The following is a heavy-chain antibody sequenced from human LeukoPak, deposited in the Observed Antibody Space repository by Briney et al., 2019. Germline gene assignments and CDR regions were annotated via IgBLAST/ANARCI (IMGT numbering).Heavy chain of an antibody. J-gene: IGHJ5*02. V-gene: IGHV4-61*09. Sequence: SQTLSLTCTVSGGSISSGSYYWSWIRQPAGKGLEWIGHIYTSGSTNYNPSLKSRVTISVDTSKNQFSLKLSSVTAADTAVYYCARRPKGIRDFDWLFPFHWFDPWGQGTLVTVSS. CDR3: ARRPKGIRDFDWLFPFHWFDP. CDR2: IYTSGST. D-gene: IGHD3-9*01. CDR1: GGSISSGSYY.